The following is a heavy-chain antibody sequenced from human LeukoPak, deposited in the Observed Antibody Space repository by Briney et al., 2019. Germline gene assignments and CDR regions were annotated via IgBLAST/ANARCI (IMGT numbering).Heavy chain of an antibody. J-gene: IGHJ4*02. CDR1: GYTFTGYY. Sequence: GASVKVSCKASGYTFTGYYMHWVRQAPGQGLEWMGWINPNSGGTNYAQKFQDRVTMTRDTSISTAYMDLSSLRSNDTAFYYCARELGFCTSTSCSLFVYWGQGTLLTVSS. CDR2: INPNSGGT. CDR3: ARELGFCTSTSCSLFVY. D-gene: IGHD2-2*01. V-gene: IGHV1-2*02.